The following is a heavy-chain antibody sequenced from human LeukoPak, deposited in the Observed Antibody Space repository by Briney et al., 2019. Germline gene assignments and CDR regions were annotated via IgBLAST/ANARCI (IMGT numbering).Heavy chain of an antibody. V-gene: IGHV4-39*01. CDR2: IYYSGST. Sequence: PSETLSLTCTASGGSISSSSYYWGWIRQPPGKGLEWIGSIYYSGSTYYNPSLKSRVTISVDTSKNQFSLKLSSVTAADTAVYYCARQVDYYDSSGYLGYYFDYWGQGTLVTASS. D-gene: IGHD3-22*01. J-gene: IGHJ4*02. CDR1: GGSISSSSYY. CDR3: ARQVDYYDSSGYLGYYFDY.